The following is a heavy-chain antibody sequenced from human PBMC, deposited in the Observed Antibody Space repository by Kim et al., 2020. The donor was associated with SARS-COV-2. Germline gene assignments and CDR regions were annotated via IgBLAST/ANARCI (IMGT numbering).Heavy chain of an antibody. CDR3: AKGGPPGALDY. CDR2: MNSAGSST. CDR1: GFTFSAYW. J-gene: IGHJ4*02. D-gene: IGHD3-16*01. Sequence: GGSLRLSCAASGFTFSAYWMHWVRQAPGKGLVWVSQMNSAGSSTGYADSVKGRFTISRDNAKNTLYLQMNSLSAEDTALYYCAKGGPPGALDYWGQGTLVTVSS. V-gene: IGHV3-74*01.